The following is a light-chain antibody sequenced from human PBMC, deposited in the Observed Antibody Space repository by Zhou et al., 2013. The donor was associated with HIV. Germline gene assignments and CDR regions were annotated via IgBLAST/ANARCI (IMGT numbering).Light chain of an antibody. CDR2: AAS. CDR1: QGISNY. Sequence: DIQMTQSPSSLSASVRDRVTITCRASQGISNYLAWCQQKPGKVPELLIYAASTLQSGVPSRFSGSTSGTDFTLTISSLQPEDVATYYCQKXNSALITVGQGTRLEIK. J-gene: IGKJ5*01. CDR3: QKXNSALIT. V-gene: IGKV1-27*01.